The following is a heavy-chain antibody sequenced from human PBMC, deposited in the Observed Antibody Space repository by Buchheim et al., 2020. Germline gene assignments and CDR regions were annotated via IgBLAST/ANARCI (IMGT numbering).Heavy chain of an antibody. J-gene: IGHJ4*02. CDR2: VYHSGST. CDR1: GDSLRSGY. V-gene: IGHV4-59*08. D-gene: IGHD3-16*02. CDR3: ARLAVDPGVIVYYYSHH. Sequence: QVQLQESGPGLVKPSETLSLTCTVSGDSLRSGYWTWIRQPPGKRLEWIGYVYHSGSTNYNPSFKSRVAISVDTSKNQFSLRLNSVTAADTAVYYCARLAVDPGVIVYYYSHHWGLG.